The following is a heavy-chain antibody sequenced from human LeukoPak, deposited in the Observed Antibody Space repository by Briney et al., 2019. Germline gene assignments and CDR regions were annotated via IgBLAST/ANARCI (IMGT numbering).Heavy chain of an antibody. V-gene: IGHV1-2*02. Sequence: ASVKVSCKASGYTFTGYYMHWVRQAPGQGLEWMGWINPNSGGTNYAQKFQGRVTMTRDTSISTAYMELSRLRSDDTAVYYCARKEDYDFWSGYGAFDIWGQGTMVTVSS. CDR2: INPNSGGT. CDR1: GYTFTGYY. D-gene: IGHD3-3*01. CDR3: ARKEDYDFWSGYGAFDI. J-gene: IGHJ3*02.